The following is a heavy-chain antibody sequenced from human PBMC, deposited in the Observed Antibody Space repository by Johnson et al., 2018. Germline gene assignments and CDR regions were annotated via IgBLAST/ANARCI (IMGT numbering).Heavy chain of an antibody. J-gene: IGHJ6*02. CDR1: GGTFSSYA. CDR2: IIPIFGTA. CDR3: ARAQYSSSGHYYYGMDV. D-gene: IGHD6-6*01. V-gene: IGHV1-69*01. Sequence: QVQLVESGAEVKKPGSSVKVSCKASGGTFSSYAISWVRQAPGQGLEWMGGIIPIFGTANYAQKFQGRVTITADESTSTAYMARSSLRSEDTAGYYCARAQYSSSGHYYYGMDVWGQGTTVTVSS.